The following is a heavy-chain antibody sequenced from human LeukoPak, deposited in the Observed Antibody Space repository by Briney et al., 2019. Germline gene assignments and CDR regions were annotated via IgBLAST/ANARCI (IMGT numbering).Heavy chain of an antibody. CDR2: ISYIGST. CDR1: TDSFSSHY. J-gene: IGHJ6*03. V-gene: IGHV4-59*11. Sequence: PSETLSLTCAVSTDSFSSHYWTWIRQPPGKGLEWIGYISYIGSTNYNPSLKSRVTISIDTSKNQFSLKLSSVTAADTAVYYCARHGSDYYYYYMDVWGKGTTVTVSS. CDR3: ARHGSDYYYYYMDV. D-gene: IGHD1-26*01.